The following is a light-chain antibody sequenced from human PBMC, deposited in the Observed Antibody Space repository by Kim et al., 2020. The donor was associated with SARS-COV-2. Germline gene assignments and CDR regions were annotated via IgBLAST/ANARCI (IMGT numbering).Light chain of an antibody. V-gene: IGLV2-14*04. CDR1: SCDVGGYNY. CDR2: DVS. Sequence: GQSITISCTGTSCDVGGYNYVSWYQQHPGEAPNLMIYDVSKRPSGVSSRFSGSKSGNTASLTISGLQAEDEADYYCSSYTSSSTWVFGGGTQLTVL. CDR3: SSYTSSSTWV. J-gene: IGLJ3*02.